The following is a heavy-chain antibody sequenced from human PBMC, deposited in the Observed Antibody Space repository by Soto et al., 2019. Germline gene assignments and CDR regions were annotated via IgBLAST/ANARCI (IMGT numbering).Heavy chain of an antibody. V-gene: IGHV1-18*01. CDR3: ASPRGSSSIGPSSYHGMDV. J-gene: IGHJ6*02. CDR2: ISAYNGDT. Sequence: ASVKVSCKASGYTFTTYGINWVRRAPGQGLEWMGWISAYNGDTNYAQKLQGRVTMTTDTSTSTAYSVLTSLRSDDTAVYYWASPRGSSSIGPSSYHGMDVRGQGTRVTVSS. CDR1: GYTFTTYG. D-gene: IGHD6-6*01.